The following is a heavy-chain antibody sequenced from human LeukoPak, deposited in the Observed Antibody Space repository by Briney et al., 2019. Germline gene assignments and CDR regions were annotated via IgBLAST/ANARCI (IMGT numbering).Heavy chain of an antibody. CDR1: GYTFTSYG. D-gene: IGHD6-19*01. CDR3: ALGVAVAGLYYFDY. V-gene: IGHV1-69*13. Sequence: SVKVSCKASGYTFTSYGITWVRQAPGQGLEWMGGIIPIFGTANYAQKFQGRVTITADESTSTAYMELSSLRSEDTAVYYCALGVAVAGLYYFDYWGQGTLVTVSS. J-gene: IGHJ4*02. CDR2: IIPIFGTA.